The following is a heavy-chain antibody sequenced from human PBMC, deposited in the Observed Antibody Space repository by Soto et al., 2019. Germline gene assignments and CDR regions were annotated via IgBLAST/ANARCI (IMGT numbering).Heavy chain of an antibody. D-gene: IGHD4-17*01. CDR1: GFSLTTQRVH. V-gene: IGHV2-5*02. CDR2: IYWDDNA. CDR3: VYRDFGDYFFQF. Sequence: QITLNESGPTLVKPTQTLTLTCTFSGFSLTTQRVHVVWIRQPPGKALEWLALIYWDDNAVYSPSLKNRLAITKDTSKSQVVLTLATVDPVDTATYYCVYRDFGDYFFQFWGQGILVNLSS. J-gene: IGHJ4*02.